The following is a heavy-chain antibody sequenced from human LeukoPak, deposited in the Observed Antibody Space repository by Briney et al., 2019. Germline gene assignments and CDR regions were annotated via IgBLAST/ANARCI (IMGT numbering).Heavy chain of an antibody. D-gene: IGHD3-9*01. V-gene: IGHV3-23*01. CDR3: AKKSRADILTE. CDR1: GFTFSSYG. CDR2: ISGSGGST. J-gene: IGHJ4*02. Sequence: PGGSLRLSCAASGFTFSSYGMSWVRQAPGKGLEWVSAISGSGGSTYYADSVKGRFTISKDNSKNTLYLQMNSLRAEDTAIYYCAKKSRADILTEWGQGTLVTVSS.